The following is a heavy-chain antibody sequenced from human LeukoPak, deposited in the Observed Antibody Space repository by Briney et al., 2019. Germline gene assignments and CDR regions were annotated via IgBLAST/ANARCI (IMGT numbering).Heavy chain of an antibody. V-gene: IGHV1-8*01. CDR1: GYTFTSYD. CDR2: MNPNSGNT. Sequence: PVASVKVSCKASGYTFTSYDINWVRQATGQGLEWMGWMNPNSGNTGYAQKFQGRVTMTRNTSISTAYMELSSLRSEDTAVYYCARDGGSPYYYYGMDVWGQGTTVTVSS. CDR3: ARDGGSPYYYYGMDV. J-gene: IGHJ6*02. D-gene: IGHD6-13*01.